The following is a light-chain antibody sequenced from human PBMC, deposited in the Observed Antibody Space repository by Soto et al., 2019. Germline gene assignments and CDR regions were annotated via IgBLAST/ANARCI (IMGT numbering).Light chain of an antibody. V-gene: IGKV1-5*01. J-gene: IGKJ1*01. CDR2: DVS. Sequence: DIQMTQSPSTLSASIGDRVTITCRASQSISGWLAWYQQKPGKAPKLLISDVSSLESGVPSRFSGSGSGTEFTLTISSLQPDDFAVYYCQKYHDYWTFGPGTKVEVK. CDR1: QSISGW. CDR3: QKYHDYWT.